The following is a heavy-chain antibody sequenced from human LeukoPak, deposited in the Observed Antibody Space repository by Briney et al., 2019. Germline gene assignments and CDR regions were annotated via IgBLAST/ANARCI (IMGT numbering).Heavy chain of an antibody. CDR3: AKERSYYDSSALDY. Sequence: GGSLSFCCAASGFTISSYSMQWLRQAPGKGLEWVVVIWYDGSNKNYTDSVKGRFTISRDNSKNTPYLQMNSLRAEDTAVYYCAKERSYYDSSALDYWGQGTLVTVSS. CDR2: IWYDGSNK. D-gene: IGHD3-22*01. J-gene: IGHJ4*02. CDR1: GFTISSYS. V-gene: IGHV3-33*06.